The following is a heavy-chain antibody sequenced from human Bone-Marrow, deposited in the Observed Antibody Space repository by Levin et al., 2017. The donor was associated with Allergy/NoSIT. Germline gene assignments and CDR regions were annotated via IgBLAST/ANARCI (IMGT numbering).Heavy chain of an antibody. J-gene: IGHJ6*03. D-gene: IGHD2-2*01. V-gene: IGHV4-59*08. CDR2: IYYSGST. Sequence: SLTLSLPCAVSGGSISKSYWSWIRQPPGKGLEWIGYIYYSGSTNSNPSLKSRITISVDTSKNQFSLKLTSMTAADTAVYYCARHSDYQLPYVRGNHYYYYMDVWGKGTTVTVSS. CDR1: GGSISKSY. CDR3: ARHSDYQLPYVRGNHYYYYMDV.